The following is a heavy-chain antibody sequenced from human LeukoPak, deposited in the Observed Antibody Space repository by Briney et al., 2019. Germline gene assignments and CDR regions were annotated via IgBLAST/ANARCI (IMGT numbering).Heavy chain of an antibody. CDR3: AREAGPGWVAATLNWFDP. D-gene: IGHD2-15*01. V-gene: IGHV4-59*01. Sequence: PSETLSLTCTVSGGSISSYYWSWIRQPPGKGLEWIGYIYYSGSTNYNPSLKSRVTISVDTSKNQFSLKLSSVTAADTAVYYCAREAGPGWVAATLNWFDPWGQGTLVTVSS. CDR2: IYYSGST. J-gene: IGHJ5*02. CDR1: GGSISSYY.